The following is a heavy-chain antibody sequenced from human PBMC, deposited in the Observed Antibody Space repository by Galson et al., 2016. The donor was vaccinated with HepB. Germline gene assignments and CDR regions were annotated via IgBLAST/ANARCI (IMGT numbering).Heavy chain of an antibody. Sequence: SLRLSCAASGFTFSEYYMSWVRQAPGKGLEWVAVLMHVGGEKDYGDSVKGRFTISRDDSKNTLHLQMNSLRGDDTAVYYCARGYYNAMDVWGQGATVTVSS. CDR3: ARGYYNAMDV. V-gene: IGHV3-30-3*01. CDR2: LMHVGGEK. CDR1: GFTFSEYY. J-gene: IGHJ6*02.